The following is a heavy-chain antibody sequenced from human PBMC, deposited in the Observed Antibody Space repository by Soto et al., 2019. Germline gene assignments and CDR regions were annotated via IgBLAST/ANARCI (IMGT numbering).Heavy chain of an antibody. J-gene: IGHJ6*02. CDR1: GYTLATLF. V-gene: IGHV1-46*01. D-gene: IGHD1-26*01. CDR3: AREAIVAGATTGMDV. CDR2: INPGYPAGRST. Sequence: ASVKVSCKASGYTLATLFMHSVRLAPGQGLEWMGVINPGYPAGRSTTYAQTFQGRVTMTTDTSTSTVYMELSRLRSDDTAVYYCAREAIVAGATTGMDVWGQGTTVTVSS.